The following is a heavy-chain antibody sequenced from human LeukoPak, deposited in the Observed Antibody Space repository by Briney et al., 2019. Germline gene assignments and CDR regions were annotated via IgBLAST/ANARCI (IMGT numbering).Heavy chain of an antibody. V-gene: IGHV4-39*07. J-gene: IGHJ4*02. CDR1: GGSISSSSYY. CDR2: IYYSGST. CDR3: AREDYNILTGYYFAPGY. Sequence: SETLSLTCTVSGGSISSSSYYWGWIRQPPGKGLEWIGSIYYSGSTYYNPSLKSRVTISVDTSKNQFSLKLSSVTAEDTAVYYCAREDYNILTGYYFAPGYWGQGTLVTVSS. D-gene: IGHD3-9*01.